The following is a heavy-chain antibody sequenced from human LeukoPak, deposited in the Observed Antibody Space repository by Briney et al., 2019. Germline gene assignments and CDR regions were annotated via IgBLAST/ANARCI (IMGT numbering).Heavy chain of an antibody. J-gene: IGHJ4*02. D-gene: IGHD6-19*01. Sequence: GGTLRLSCAASGYTVSSNYMSWVRQAPGKGLEWVSVIYSGGRTYYADSVKGRFTISRDNSKNTLYLQMNSLRAVDTAVYYCAISSGWYLGNFDYWGQGTLVTVSS. CDR3: AISSGWYLGNFDY. CDR1: GYTVSSNY. CDR2: IYSGGRT. V-gene: IGHV3-53*01.